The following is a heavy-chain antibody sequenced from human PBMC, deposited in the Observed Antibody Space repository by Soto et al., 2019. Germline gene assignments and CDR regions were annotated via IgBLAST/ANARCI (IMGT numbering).Heavy chain of an antibody. CDR1: GGTFSSYA. V-gene: IGHV1-69*13. CDR2: IIPIFGTA. CDR3: AREASQQLVPYPFDY. J-gene: IGHJ4*02. D-gene: IGHD6-6*01. Sequence: SVKVSCKASGGTFSSYAISWVRQVPGQGLEWMGGIIPIFGTANYAQKFQGRVTITADESTSTAYMELSSLRSEGTAVYYCAREASQQLVPYPFDYCGQGTLVTVSS.